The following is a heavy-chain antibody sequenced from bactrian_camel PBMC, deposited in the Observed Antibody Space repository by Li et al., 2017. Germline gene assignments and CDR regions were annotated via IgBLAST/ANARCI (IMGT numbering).Heavy chain of an antibody. J-gene: IGHJ4*01. CDR2: IDSDGST. D-gene: IGHD3*01. CDR3: AMASGGWFGFWDY. CDR1: GFSAARYL. Sequence: HVQLVESGGGSVQAGGSLKLECAASGFSAARYLSGWFRQVSGNEREGVATIDSDGSTSYADSVKGRFTISKDNANNTVNLMMNSLKPEDTAMYYCAMASGGWFGFWDYWGEGTQVTVS. V-gene: IGHV3S55*01.